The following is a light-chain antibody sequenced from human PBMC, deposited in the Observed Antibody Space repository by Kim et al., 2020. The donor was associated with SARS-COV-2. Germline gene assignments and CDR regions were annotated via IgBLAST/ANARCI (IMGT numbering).Light chain of an antibody. CDR2: QDS. Sequence: SYELTQPPSVSVSPGQTASITCSGDKLGDKYACWYQQKPGQSPVLVIYQDSKRPSGIPERFSGSNSGNTATLTISGTQAMDEADYYCQAWDSNWVFGGGTQLTVL. CDR1: KLGDKY. CDR3: QAWDSNWV. J-gene: IGLJ3*02. V-gene: IGLV3-1*01.